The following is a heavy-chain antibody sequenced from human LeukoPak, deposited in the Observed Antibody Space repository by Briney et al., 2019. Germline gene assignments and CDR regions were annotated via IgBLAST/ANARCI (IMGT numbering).Heavy chain of an antibody. CDR3: AREEGQQLVLSGNDY. CDR1: GFTFSSYS. CDR2: ISSSSYI. J-gene: IGHJ4*02. Sequence: GGSLRLSCAASGFTFSSYSMNWVRQAPGKGLEWVSSISSSSYIYYADSVKGRFTISRDNAKNSLYLQMNSLRAEDTAVYYCAREEGQQLVLSGNDYWGQGTLVTVSS. V-gene: IGHV3-21*01. D-gene: IGHD6-13*01.